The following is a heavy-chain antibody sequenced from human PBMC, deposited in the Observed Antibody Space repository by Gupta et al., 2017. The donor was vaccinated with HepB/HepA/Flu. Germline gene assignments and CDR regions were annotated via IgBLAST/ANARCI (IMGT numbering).Heavy chain of an antibody. J-gene: IGHJ6*02. CDR2: ISGSGGST. CDR1: GFTFSSSA. D-gene: IGHD1-26*01. V-gene: IGHV3-23*01. CDR3: AKFQSSYGMDV. Sequence: EVTLLESGGGLVQPGGSLRLSCAASGFTFSSSAMSGVRQAPGKGLEWVSAISGSGGSTDYADSVKGRFTISRDNSKNTLYLQMNSLRAEDTAVYYCAKFQSSYGMDVWGQGTTVTVSS.